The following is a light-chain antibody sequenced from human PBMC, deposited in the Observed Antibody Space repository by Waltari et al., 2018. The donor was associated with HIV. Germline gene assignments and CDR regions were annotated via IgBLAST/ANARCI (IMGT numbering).Light chain of an antibody. CDR3: SSYTSSSTLEV. Sequence: QSALTPPASVSGSPGQSITISCTGTRSDAGGSPYVYRYQQHPGKAPKLMIYDVSNRPSGVSNRFSGSKSGNTASLTISGLQAEDEADYYCSSYTSSSTLEVFGGGTKLTVL. J-gene: IGLJ3*02. CDR2: DVS. CDR1: RSDAGGSPY. V-gene: IGLV2-14*03.